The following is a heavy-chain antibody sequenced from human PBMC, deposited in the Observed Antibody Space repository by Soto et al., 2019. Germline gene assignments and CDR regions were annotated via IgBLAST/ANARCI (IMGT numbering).Heavy chain of an antibody. D-gene: IGHD4-17*01. Sequence: SETLSLTCTVSGGSISSYYRSWIRQPPGKELEWIGYIYYSGSTNYNPSLKSRVTISVDTSKNQFSLKLSSVTAADTAVYYCARAGGDSPNYYSYYMDVWGKGTTVTVSS. CDR3: ARAGGDSPNYYSYYMDV. J-gene: IGHJ6*03. CDR1: GGSISSYY. V-gene: IGHV4-59*01. CDR2: IYYSGST.